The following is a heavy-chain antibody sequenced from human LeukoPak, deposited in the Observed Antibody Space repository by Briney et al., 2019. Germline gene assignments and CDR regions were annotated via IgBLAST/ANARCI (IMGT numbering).Heavy chain of an antibody. J-gene: IGHJ4*02. V-gene: IGHV3-7*01. CDR3: ARDQYDTWSRRGNFDS. D-gene: IGHD3-3*01. CDR1: GFTFSNYG. CDR2: IKQDGSEK. Sequence: PGGSLRLSCAASGFTFSNYGMSWVRQAPGKGLEWVASIKQDGSEKFYVDSAKGRFTISRDNAKNSLYLQMNSLRAEDTAVYYCARDQYDTWSRRGNFDSWGQGTLVIVSS.